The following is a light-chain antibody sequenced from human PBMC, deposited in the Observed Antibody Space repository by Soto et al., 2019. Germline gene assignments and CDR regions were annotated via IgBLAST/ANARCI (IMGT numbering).Light chain of an antibody. CDR1: QTVSSNY. CDR3: QQRSNWPPWT. V-gene: IGKV3-11*01. J-gene: IGKJ1*01. CDR2: DAS. Sequence: EIVLTQSPGTLSLSPGERATLSCRASQTVSSNYLAWYQQKPGQAPRLLIFDASKRATGIPARFSGSGSGTDFTLTISSVEPEDSAVYYCQQRSNWPPWTFGQGIKVEIK.